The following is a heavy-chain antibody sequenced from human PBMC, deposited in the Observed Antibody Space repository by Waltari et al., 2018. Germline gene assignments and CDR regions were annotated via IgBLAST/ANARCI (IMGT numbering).Heavy chain of an antibody. CDR2: IEPDATVT. V-gene: IGHV3-74*01. CDR3: ARSTNASFDN. D-gene: IGHD2-8*01. CDR1: GFAFKNYW. Sequence: EVHLVESGGGLVQPGGSLRLSCTASGFAFKNYWMHWVRQAPGKGLVGVLRIEPDATVTNYAVAVQGRFTVSRDNAKNTLFLHMTKLTGGDTAIYYCARSTNASFDNWGQGTLVTVS. J-gene: IGHJ4*02.